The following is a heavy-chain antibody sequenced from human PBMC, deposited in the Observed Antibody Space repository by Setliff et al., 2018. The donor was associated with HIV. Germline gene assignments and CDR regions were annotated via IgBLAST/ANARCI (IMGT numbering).Heavy chain of an antibody. D-gene: IGHD3-10*01. CDR1: GYTLTELS. J-gene: IGHJ4*02. V-gene: IGHV1-24*01. Sequence: ASVKVSCKVSGYTLTELSMHWVRQAPGKGLEWMGGFDPEDGETIYAQKFQGRVTMTEDTSTDTAYMELSSLRSEDTAVYYCATLDYYGSATYNLALHYWGQGTLVTVSS. CDR2: FDPEDGET. CDR3: ATLDYYGSATYNLALHY.